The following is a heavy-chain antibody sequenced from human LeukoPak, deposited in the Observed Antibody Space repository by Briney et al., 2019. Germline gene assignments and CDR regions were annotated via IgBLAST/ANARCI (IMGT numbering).Heavy chain of an antibody. CDR1: GFTFNNYN. Sequence: SGGSLRLSCAASGFTFNNYNMNWVRQAPGKGLEWVSSISSSSSYIYYADSVKGRFTISRDNAKNSLYLQMNSLRVEDTAVYYCARDRDFDYWGQGPLVTVSS. J-gene: IGHJ4*02. D-gene: IGHD5-24*01. V-gene: IGHV3-21*01. CDR2: ISSSSSYI. CDR3: ARDRDFDY.